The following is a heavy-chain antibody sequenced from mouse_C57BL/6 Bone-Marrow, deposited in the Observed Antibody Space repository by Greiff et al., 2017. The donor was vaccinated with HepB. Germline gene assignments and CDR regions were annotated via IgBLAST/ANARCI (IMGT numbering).Heavy chain of an antibody. Sequence: DVKLVESGGGLVKPGGSLKLSCAASGFTFSDYGMHWVRQAPEKGLEWVAYISSGSSTIYYADTVKGRFTISRDNAKNTLFLQMTSLRSEDTAMYYCARLYYDYDYFDYWGQGTTLTVSS. CDR1: GFTFSDYG. CDR3: ARLYYDYDYFDY. J-gene: IGHJ2*01. V-gene: IGHV5-17*01. CDR2: ISSGSSTI. D-gene: IGHD2-4*01.